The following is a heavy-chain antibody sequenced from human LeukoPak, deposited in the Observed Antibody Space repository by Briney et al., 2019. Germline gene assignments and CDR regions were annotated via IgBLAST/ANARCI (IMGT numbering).Heavy chain of an antibody. V-gene: IGHV4-34*01. CDR1: GGSFSGYY. CDR2: INHSGST. Sequence: SETLSLTCAVYGGSFSGYYWSWIRQPPGKGREWIGEINHSGSTNYNPYLKSRVTISVDTPTNQFPLKLRSVTAADTAVYYCASLWGDYGDYRAPDAFDIWGQGTMVTVSS. D-gene: IGHD4-17*01. J-gene: IGHJ3*02. CDR3: ASLWGDYGDYRAPDAFDI.